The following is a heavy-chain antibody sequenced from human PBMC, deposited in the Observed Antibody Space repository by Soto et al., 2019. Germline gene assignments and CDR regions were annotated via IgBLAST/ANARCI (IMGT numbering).Heavy chain of an antibody. CDR2: INHSGST. V-gene: IGHV4-34*01. J-gene: IGHJ6*02. CDR3: ARGGGYCSSTSCYWVSYYYYGMDV. Sequence: SETLSLTCAVYGGSFSGYYWSWIRQPPGKGLEWIGEINHSGSTNYNPSLKSRVTISVDTSKNQFSLKLSSVTAADTAVYYCARGGGYCSSTSCYWVSYYYYGMDVWGQGTAVTVSS. CDR1: GGSFSGYY. D-gene: IGHD2-2*01.